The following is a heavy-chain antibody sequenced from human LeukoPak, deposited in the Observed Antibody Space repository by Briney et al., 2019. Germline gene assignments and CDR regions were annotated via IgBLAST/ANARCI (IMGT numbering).Heavy chain of an antibody. CDR2: ISSDGAKK. CDR1: RFIFSSFA. V-gene: IGHV3-30*03. J-gene: IGHJ4*02. D-gene: IGHD5-24*01. Sequence: PGGSLRLSCAASRFIFSSFAIHWVRQAPGKGLEWVAVISSDGAKKFYVDSVKGRFTISRDNSSDTSYLQLNSLTTEDTALYYCARPLSPGKRWHPIDSWGQGTLVTVSS. CDR3: ARPLSPGKRWHPIDS.